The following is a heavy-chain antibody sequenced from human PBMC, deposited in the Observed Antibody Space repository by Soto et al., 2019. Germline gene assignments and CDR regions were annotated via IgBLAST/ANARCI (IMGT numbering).Heavy chain of an antibody. D-gene: IGHD2-15*01. CDR1: GGSFSGYS. Sequence: QVQLQQWGAGLLQPAETLSLTCGVYGGSFSGYSWSWIRQPPGKGLEWIGEINHSGSTNYNPSLKNLVILSVDMSKNHFSLKLGSVTAADTAVYYCARVLTLAALDYWGQGTLVTVSS. J-gene: IGHJ4*02. CDR2: INHSGST. V-gene: IGHV4-34*01. CDR3: ARVLTLAALDY.